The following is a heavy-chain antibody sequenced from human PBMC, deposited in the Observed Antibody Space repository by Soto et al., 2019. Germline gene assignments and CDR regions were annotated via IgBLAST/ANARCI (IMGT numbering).Heavy chain of an antibody. CDR1: GYTFTSYA. Sequence: QVQLVQSGAEVKKPGASVKVSCKASGYTFTSYAVHWVRQAPGQRLEWMGWINAGNGNRKYSQKFQGRVTITRDTSASTAYMALSSLRSEDTAVYYCARDSPPSDYWGQGTLVTVSS. V-gene: IGHV1-3*01. J-gene: IGHJ4*02. CDR2: INAGNGNR. CDR3: ARDSPPSDY.